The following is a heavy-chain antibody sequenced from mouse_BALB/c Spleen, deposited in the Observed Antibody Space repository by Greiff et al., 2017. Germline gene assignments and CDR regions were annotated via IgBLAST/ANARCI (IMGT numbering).Heavy chain of an antibody. D-gene: IGHD3-3*01. CDR1: GYTFTSYW. CDR3: ARLGDLYYFDY. J-gene: IGHJ2*01. CDR2: INPSNGRT. V-gene: IGHV1S81*02. Sequence: QVQLQQSGAELAKPGASVKMSCKASGYTFTSYWMHWVKQRPGQGLEWIGEINPSNGRTNYNEKFKSKATLTVDKSSSTAYMQLSSLTSEDSAVYYCARLGDLYYFDYWGQGTTLTVSS.